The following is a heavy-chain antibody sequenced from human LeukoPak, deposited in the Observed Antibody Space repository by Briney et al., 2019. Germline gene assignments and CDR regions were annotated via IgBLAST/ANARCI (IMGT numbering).Heavy chain of an antibody. D-gene: IGHD3-10*01. CDR3: ARVYGSATPFDY. V-gene: IGHV1-69*05. J-gene: IGHJ4*02. Sequence: ASVKVSCKASGGTFSSYAISWVRQAPGQGLEWMGGIIPIFGTANYAQKFQGRVTITTDESTSTAYMELRSLRSDDTAVYYCARVYGSATPFDYWGQGTLVTVSS. CDR2: IIPIFGTA. CDR1: GGTFSSYA.